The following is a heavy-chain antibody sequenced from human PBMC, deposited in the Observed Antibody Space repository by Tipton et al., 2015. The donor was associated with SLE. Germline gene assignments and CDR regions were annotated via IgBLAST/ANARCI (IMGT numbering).Heavy chain of an antibody. D-gene: IGHD2-21*02. V-gene: IGHV4-61*01. CDR2: IYSGGST. CDR3: ARDLWTGDFGRFDP. Sequence: TLSLTCTVSGGSISSSSHYWSWIRQPPGKKLEWIGYIYSGGSTNYNPSLQSRVSISVDTSKNQISLKLSSVTAADTAVYYCARDLWTGDFGRFDPWGQGTLVTVSS. J-gene: IGHJ5*02. CDR1: GGSISSSSHY.